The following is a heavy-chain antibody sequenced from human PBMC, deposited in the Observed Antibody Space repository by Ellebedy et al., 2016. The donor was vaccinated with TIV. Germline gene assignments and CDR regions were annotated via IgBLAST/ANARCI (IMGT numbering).Heavy chain of an antibody. J-gene: IGHJ4*02. CDR2: IIPKVALA. CDR3: ARQIGYTFGMTPYEN. D-gene: IGHD5-12*01. CDR1: GGTFSSDI. V-gene: IGHV1-69*02. Sequence: AASLKVSCKASGGTFSSDIINWVRQAPGQGLEWMGRIIPKVALANYAQKFQVRVTISADTATSTVYMEVRSLTSEDTAVYYCARQIGYTFGMTPYENWGQGTLVTVAS.